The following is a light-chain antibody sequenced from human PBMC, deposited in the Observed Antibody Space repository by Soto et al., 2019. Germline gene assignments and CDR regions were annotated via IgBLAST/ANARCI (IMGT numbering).Light chain of an antibody. CDR1: SSNIGNYY. Sequence: QSVLTQPPSASGTPGQRVTISCSGSSSNIGNYYVYWYQQLPGTAPKLLIYKNSQRPSGVPDRFSGSKSVTSASLAISGLRSEDEADYYCATWDDSLSGPVFGGGTKLTVL. CDR3: ATWDDSLSGPV. V-gene: IGLV1-47*01. CDR2: KNS. J-gene: IGLJ2*01.